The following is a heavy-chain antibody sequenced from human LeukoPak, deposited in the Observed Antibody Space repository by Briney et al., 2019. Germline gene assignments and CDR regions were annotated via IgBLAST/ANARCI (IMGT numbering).Heavy chain of an antibody. CDR1: GFTFSAYA. CDR2: ISGSGGGT. J-gene: IGHJ4*02. CDR3: AKGSNGNYDY. D-gene: IGHD1-7*01. Sequence: GRSLRLSCAASGFTFSAYAMSWVRQAPEKGLEWVSAISGSGGGTYYPDSLKGRFTISRDNSKNTLYMQMNSLRVEDTAIYYCAKGSNGNYDYWGRGTLVTVSS. V-gene: IGHV3-23*01.